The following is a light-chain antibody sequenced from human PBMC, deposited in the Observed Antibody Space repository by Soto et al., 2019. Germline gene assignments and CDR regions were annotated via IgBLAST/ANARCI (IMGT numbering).Light chain of an antibody. J-gene: IGLJ3*02. CDR1: SSDVGGYDY. CDR3: TSYTSRSTPLV. Sequence: QSALTQPASVSGSPGQSITISCTGTSSDVGGYDYVSWYQQHPGKAPKLVIYDVNSRPSGVSNRFSGSKSGNTASLTISGLQAEDEADYYCTSYTSRSTPLVFGGGTQLTVL. CDR2: DVN. V-gene: IGLV2-14*01.